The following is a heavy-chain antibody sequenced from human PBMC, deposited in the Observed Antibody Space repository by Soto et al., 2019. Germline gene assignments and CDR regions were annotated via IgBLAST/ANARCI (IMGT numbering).Heavy chain of an antibody. D-gene: IGHD1-7*01. Sequence: PSETLSLTCTVSGGSISSYYWSWIRQPAGKGLEWIGRIYTSGSTNYNPSLKSRVTMSVDTSKNQFSLRLSSVTAADTAVYYCARALTGTTDYYYYGMDVWGQGTTVTVSS. J-gene: IGHJ6*02. CDR3: ARALTGTTDYYYYGMDV. V-gene: IGHV4-4*07. CDR1: GGSISSYY. CDR2: IYTSGST.